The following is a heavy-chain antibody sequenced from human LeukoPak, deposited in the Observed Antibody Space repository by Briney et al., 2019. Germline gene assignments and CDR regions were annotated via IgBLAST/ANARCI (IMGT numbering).Heavy chain of an antibody. J-gene: IGHJ4*02. CDR3: AKGGATNFDY. CDR2: LIENGATT. Sequence: GGSLRLSCAASGFTFSSHAMSWVRRAPGKGLEWVSGLIENGATTYYADSVKGRFTISRDNSKNALYLQMNSLRAEDTAVYYCAKGGATNFDYWGQGTLVTVSS. CDR1: GFTFSSHA. V-gene: IGHV3-23*01. D-gene: IGHD1-26*01.